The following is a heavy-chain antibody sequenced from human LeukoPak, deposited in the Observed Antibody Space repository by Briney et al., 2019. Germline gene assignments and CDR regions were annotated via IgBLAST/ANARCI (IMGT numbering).Heavy chain of an antibody. CDR2: ISAYNGNT. CDR1: GYTFTSYG. CDR3: ASPSLSSSNYYYYYMDV. V-gene: IGHV1-18*01. Sequence: ASVKVSCKASGYTFTSYGISWVRQAPGQGLEWMGWISAYNGNTNYAQKLQGRVTMTTDTSTSTAYMELSSLRSEDTAVYYCASPSLSSSNYYYYYMDVWGKGTRVTVSS. D-gene: IGHD6-6*01. J-gene: IGHJ6*03.